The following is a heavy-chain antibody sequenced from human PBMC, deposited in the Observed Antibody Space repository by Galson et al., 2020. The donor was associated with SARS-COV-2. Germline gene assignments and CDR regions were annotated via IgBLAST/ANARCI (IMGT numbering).Heavy chain of an antibody. CDR2: ISGSGDTT. V-gene: IGHV3-23*01. J-gene: IGHJ4*02. Sequence: GESLKISCAASGFTFSSYAMSWVRQAPGKGLAWVSVISGSGDTTSYTDSVKGRFTISRDNSKNTLYLQMNSLRAEDTAVYYCAKGPWGYFDYWGQGTLVTVSS. D-gene: IGHD7-27*01. CDR3: AKGPWGYFDY. CDR1: GFTFSSYA.